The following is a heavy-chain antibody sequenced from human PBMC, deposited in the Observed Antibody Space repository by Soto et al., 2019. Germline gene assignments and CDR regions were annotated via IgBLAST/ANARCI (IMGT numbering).Heavy chain of an antibody. V-gene: IGHV1-3*01. CDR3: ARGVENIVVVLDGFGYYCMDV. CDR1: GYSFPSYA. D-gene: IGHD2-15*01. J-gene: IGHJ6*02. Sequence: APEKVSCKASGYSFPSYAIYWVRQAPGQRLEWMGWINAGNGNTKYSQKLQGRVTFAGDTSASTAHMELSSLRSEDTAVYFCARGVENIVVVLDGFGYYCMDVCDHGTTGTVSS. CDR2: INAGNGNT.